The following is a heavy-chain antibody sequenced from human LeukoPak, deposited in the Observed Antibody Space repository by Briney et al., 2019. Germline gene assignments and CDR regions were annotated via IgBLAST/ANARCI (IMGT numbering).Heavy chain of an antibody. V-gene: IGHV4-59*01. CDR3: ARGGASGYYYYYMDV. Sequence: SETLSLTCTVSGGSISSYYWSWIRQPPGKGLEWIGYIYYSGSTNYNPSLKSRVTISVDTSKNQFSLELSSVTAADTAVYYCARGGASGYYYYYMDVWGKGTTVTVSS. J-gene: IGHJ6*03. CDR1: GGSISSYY. D-gene: IGHD6-19*01. CDR2: IYYSGST.